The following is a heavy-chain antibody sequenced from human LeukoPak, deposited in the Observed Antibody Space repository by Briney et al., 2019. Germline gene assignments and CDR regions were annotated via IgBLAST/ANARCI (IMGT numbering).Heavy chain of an antibody. V-gene: IGHV1-24*01. D-gene: IGHD2-2*01. J-gene: IGHJ5*02. Sequence: ASVTVSFKVSGYTLTELSMHWVRQAPGKGLEWMGGFNPEDGETIYAQKFQGRVTMTEDTSTDTAYMELSSLRSEDTAVYYCAAGLPAIGDWFDPWGQGTLITVSS. CDR1: GYTLTELS. CDR2: FNPEDGET. CDR3: AAGLPAIGDWFDP.